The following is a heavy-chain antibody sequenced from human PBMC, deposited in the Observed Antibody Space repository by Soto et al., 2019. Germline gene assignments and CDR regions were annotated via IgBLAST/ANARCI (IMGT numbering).Heavy chain of an antibody. D-gene: IGHD6-19*01. CDR3: ARGRITVAAWAGMDV. Sequence: AALKVSCKASGYTFTGYYRHWVGQAPGQGLEWMGWINPNSGGTNSAQKFQGRVTMTRDTSISTAHMELSSLRSDDTAIYYCARGRITVAAWAGMDVWGQGNTVTVSS. V-gene: IGHV1-2*02. CDR1: GYTFTGYY. CDR2: INPNSGGT. J-gene: IGHJ6*02.